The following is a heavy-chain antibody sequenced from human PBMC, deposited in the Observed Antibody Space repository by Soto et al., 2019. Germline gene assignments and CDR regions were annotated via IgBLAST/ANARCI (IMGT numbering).Heavy chain of an antibody. D-gene: IGHD5-12*01. Sequence: PSETLSLTGTISGGSLSSSSWSWILQTPGKGLEWIRYVYFGGSTNYNPSQKSRVLISIDTSRNQFPLKMNSVTAAVTAVYYCTRDLEIGHRGYGQSKVWGQGKTVTVSS. J-gene: IGHJ6*02. CDR1: GGSLSSSS. V-gene: IGHV4-59*01. CDR2: VYFGGST. CDR3: TRDLEIGHRGYGQSKV.